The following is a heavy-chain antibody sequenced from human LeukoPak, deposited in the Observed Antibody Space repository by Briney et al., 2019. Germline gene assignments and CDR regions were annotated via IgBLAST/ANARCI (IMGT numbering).Heavy chain of an antibody. D-gene: IGHD3-9*01. CDR1: GFTFSDYY. CDR3: AKDEKRYYDILTGYPHPDY. CDR2: ISSSGSTI. Sequence: PGGSLRLSCAASGFTFSDYYMSWIRQAPGKGLEWISYISSSGSTIYYADSVKGRFTISRDNAKNSLYLQMNSLRAEDTAVYYCAKDEKRYYDILTGYPHPDYWGQGTLVTVSS. J-gene: IGHJ4*02. V-gene: IGHV3-11*04.